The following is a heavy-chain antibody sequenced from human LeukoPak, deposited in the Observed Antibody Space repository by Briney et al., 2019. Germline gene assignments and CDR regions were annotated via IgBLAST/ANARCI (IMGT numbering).Heavy chain of an antibody. Sequence: SETLSLTYAVYGGSFSGYYWSWIRQPPGKGLEWIGEINHSGSTNYNPSLKSRVTISVDTSKNQFSLKLSSVTAADTAVYYCARGSLSSGKRLRSSTSRPSRYYYYMDVWGKGTTVTVSS. D-gene: IGHD2-2*01. V-gene: IGHV4-34*01. CDR3: ARGSLSSGKRLRSSTSRPSRYYYYMDV. CDR1: GGSFSGYY. CDR2: INHSGST. J-gene: IGHJ6*03.